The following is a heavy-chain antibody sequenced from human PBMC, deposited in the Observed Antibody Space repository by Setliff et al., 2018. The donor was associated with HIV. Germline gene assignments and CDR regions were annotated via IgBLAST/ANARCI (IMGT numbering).Heavy chain of an antibody. J-gene: IGHJ5*02. D-gene: IGHD2-8*02. CDR1: GYTFTKFD. Sequence: ASVKVSCKASGYTFTKFDINGVRQATGQGLEWMGWMNPSSGNTGFAQKFQGRVTMTRNTSISTAYMELRSLRSEDTAVYFCARTWGAGVTGYWFEPWGQGTRVTVSS. CDR2: MNPSSGNT. CDR3: ARTWGAGVTGYWFEP. V-gene: IGHV1-8*01.